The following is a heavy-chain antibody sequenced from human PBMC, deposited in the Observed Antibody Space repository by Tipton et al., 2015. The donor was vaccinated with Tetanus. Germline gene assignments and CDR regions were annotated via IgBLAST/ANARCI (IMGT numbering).Heavy chain of an antibody. J-gene: IGHJ4*02. D-gene: IGHD1-7*01. Sequence: LRLSCTVSGDSITSFYWSRIRQPPGKGLEWIGYIFYGGTTNYNPSLKSRVTISLDTSKNQFSLQLSSVTAADTAVYYCARDLGTSGFHWGQGTLVTVSS. CDR2: IFYGGTT. CDR3: ARDLGTSGFH. CDR1: GDSITSFY. V-gene: IGHV4-59*01.